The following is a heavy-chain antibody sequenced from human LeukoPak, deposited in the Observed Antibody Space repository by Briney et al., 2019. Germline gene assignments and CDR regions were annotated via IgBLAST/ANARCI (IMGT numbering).Heavy chain of an antibody. D-gene: IGHD3-22*01. Sequence: GASVKVSCKASGGTFSSYAISWVRQAPGQGLEWMGGIIPIFGTANYAQKFQGRVTITADESTSTAYMELSSLRSEDTAVYYCARDYYDSSGDYYGMDVWGQGTTVTVSS. V-gene: IGHV1-69*13. J-gene: IGHJ6*02. CDR3: ARDYYDSSGDYYGMDV. CDR2: IIPIFGTA. CDR1: GGTFSSYA.